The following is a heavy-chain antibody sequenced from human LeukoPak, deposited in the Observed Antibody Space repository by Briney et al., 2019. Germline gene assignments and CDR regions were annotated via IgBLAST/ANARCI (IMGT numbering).Heavy chain of an antibody. CDR1: GLTFSDYS. CDR2: ITSSGGTT. J-gene: IGHJ4*02. CDR3: AKHNIDY. D-gene: IGHD1-1*01. Sequence: GGSLRLSCAASGLTFSDYSMNWLRQAPGKGLEWLSYITSSGGTTYYADSVKGRFTISRDNSKNTLYLQMNSLRAEDTAVYYCAKHNIDYWGQGTLVTVSS. V-gene: IGHV3-23*01.